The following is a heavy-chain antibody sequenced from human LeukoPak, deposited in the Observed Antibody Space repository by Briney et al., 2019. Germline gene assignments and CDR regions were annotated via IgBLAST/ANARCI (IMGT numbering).Heavy chain of an antibody. CDR2: IYHSGST. D-gene: IGHD1-1*01. Sequence: PSETLSLTCAVSGGSISSSNWWSWVRPPPGKGLEWIGEIYHSGSTNYNPSLKSRVTISVDKSKNQFSLKLSSVTAADTAVYYCARVSWFPGTSYYYMDVWGKGTTVTVSS. J-gene: IGHJ6*03. CDR1: GGSISSSNW. CDR3: ARVSWFPGTSYYYMDV. V-gene: IGHV4-4*02.